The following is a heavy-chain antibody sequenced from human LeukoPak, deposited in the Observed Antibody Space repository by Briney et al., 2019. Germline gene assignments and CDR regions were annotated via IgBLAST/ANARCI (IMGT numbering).Heavy chain of an antibody. J-gene: IGHJ4*02. CDR3: ARQPYGGNSAVDY. D-gene: IGHD4-23*01. Sequence: SVKVSCKASGYTFTGYYMHWVRQAPGQGLEWMGWINPILGIANYAQKFQGRVTITADKSTSTAYMELSSLRSEDTAVYYCARQPYGGNSAVDYWGQGTLVTVSS. CDR2: INPILGIA. CDR1: GYTFTGYY. V-gene: IGHV1-69*10.